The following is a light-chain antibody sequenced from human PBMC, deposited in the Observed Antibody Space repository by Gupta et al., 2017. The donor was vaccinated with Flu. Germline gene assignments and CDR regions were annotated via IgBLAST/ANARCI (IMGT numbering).Light chain of an antibody. CDR3: QSADSSGTYHGV. CDR2: KES. V-gene: IGLV3-25*02. J-gene: IGLJ2*01. Sequence: SYELTQPPSVSVSPGQTARITCSGDALPKQYAYWYQQKPGQAPVRVIYKESERPSGIPERFSGSSSGTTVTLTIRGVQAEDEADYYCQSADSSGTYHGVVGGGTKLTVL. CDR1: ALPKQY.